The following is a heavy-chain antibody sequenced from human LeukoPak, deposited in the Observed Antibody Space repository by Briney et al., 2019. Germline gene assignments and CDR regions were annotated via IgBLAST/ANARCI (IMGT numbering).Heavy chain of an antibody. CDR1: GFTFNTFW. Sequence: PGGSLTLSCAASGFTFNTFWMSWVRQAPGKGLEWVANINQEGSEQYYVNSVKGRLTISRDNATNTLSLQMHSLRVEDTAIYYCARDFLLFGVVVPNDFWGQGTMVAVSS. CDR3: ARDFLLFGVVVPNDF. V-gene: IGHV3-7*01. D-gene: IGHD3-3*01. J-gene: IGHJ4*02. CDR2: INQEGSEQ.